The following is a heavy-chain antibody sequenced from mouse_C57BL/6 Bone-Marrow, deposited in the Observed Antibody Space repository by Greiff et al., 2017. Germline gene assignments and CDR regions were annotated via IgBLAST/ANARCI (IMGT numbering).Heavy chain of an antibody. CDR3: ARHYYYGTD. Sequence: VQLQQSGAELARPGASVKLSCKASGYTFTSYGISWVKQRTGQGLAWIGDIYPRSGNTYYNEKFKGKATLTADKSSSTAYMELRRLTSEDSAVYFCARHYYYGTDWGQGTLVTVSA. D-gene: IGHD1-1*01. CDR1: GYTFTSYG. CDR2: IYPRSGNT. V-gene: IGHV1-81*01. J-gene: IGHJ3*01.